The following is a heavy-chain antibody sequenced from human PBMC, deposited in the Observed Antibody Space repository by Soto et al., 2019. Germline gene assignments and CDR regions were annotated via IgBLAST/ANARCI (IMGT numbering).Heavy chain of an antibody. CDR1: GFTFSTYA. CDR3: TKESSNFDY. J-gene: IGHJ4*02. CDR2: ISSSGGNT. V-gene: IGHV3-23*01. D-gene: IGHD6-19*01. Sequence: GGSLRLSCAASGFTFSTYAMSWVRQAPGKGLEWVSAISSSGGNTFYADSVKGRFTISRDNSKNTLYLHMNSLRAEDTAVYYCTKESSNFDYWGQGTLVTVSS.